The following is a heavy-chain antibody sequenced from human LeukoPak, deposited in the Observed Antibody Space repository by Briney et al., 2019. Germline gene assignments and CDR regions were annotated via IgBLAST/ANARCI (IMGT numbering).Heavy chain of an antibody. CDR1: GFTFSSYA. CDR2: ISTNGGST. J-gene: IGHJ4*02. CDR3: AGGSSWYRGIDY. Sequence: GGSLRLSCAASGFTFSSYAMYWVRQAPGKGLEYVSAISTNGGSTYYANSVKGRFTISRDNSKNTLYLQLGSLRAEDMAVYYCAGGSSWYRGIDYWGQGTLVTVSS. D-gene: IGHD6-13*01. V-gene: IGHV3-64*01.